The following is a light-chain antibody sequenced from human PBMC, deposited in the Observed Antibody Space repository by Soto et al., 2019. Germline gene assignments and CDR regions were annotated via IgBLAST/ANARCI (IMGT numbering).Light chain of an antibody. CDR2: DVS. J-gene: IGLJ3*02. CDR1: SSDVGGYNY. V-gene: IGLV2-14*01. CDR3: SSYTSTRTLV. Sequence: QSALTQPASVSGSPGQSITISCTGTSSDVGGYNYVSWYQQQPGKAPKLMIYDVSNRPSGVSNRFSGSKSGNTASLTISGLQAEDEADYYCSSYTSTRTLVFGGGTKVTVL.